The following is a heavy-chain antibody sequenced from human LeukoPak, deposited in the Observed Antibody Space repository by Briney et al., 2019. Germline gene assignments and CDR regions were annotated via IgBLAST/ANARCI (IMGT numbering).Heavy chain of an antibody. Sequence: GGSLRLSCAASGFTFSSYAMHWVRQAPGKGLEWVAVISYDGSNKYYADSVKGRFTISRDNSKNTLYLQMNSLRAEDTAVYYCARGYYDLAHLGYWGQGTLVTVSS. CDR3: ARGYYDLAHLGY. CDR2: ISYDGSNK. D-gene: IGHD3-3*01. J-gene: IGHJ4*02. V-gene: IGHV3-30-3*01. CDR1: GFTFSSYA.